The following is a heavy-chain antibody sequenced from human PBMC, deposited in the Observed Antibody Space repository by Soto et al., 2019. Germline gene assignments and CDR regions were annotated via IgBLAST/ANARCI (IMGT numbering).Heavy chain of an antibody. J-gene: IGHJ4*02. CDR2: IYYSGST. CDR3: ASVGGIAARPPYFDY. Sequence: PSETLSLTCTVSGGSISSSSYYWGWIRQPPGKGLEWIGSIYYSGSTYYNPSLKSRVTISVDTSKNQFSLKLSSVTAADTAVYYCASVGGIAARPPYFDYWGQGTLVTVSS. V-gene: IGHV4-39*01. CDR1: GGSISSSSYY. D-gene: IGHD6-6*01.